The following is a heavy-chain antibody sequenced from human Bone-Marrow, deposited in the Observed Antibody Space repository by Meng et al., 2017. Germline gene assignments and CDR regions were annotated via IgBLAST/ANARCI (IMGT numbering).Heavy chain of an antibody. CDR1: GFTFSSYA. CDR2: ISYDGSNK. J-gene: IGHJ6*02. V-gene: IGHV3-30*04. CDR3: ARVRVPAAMNQKDYYYYGMDV. Sequence: GESLKISCAASGFTFSSYAMHGVRQAPGQGLECVAVISYDGSNKYYADSVKGRFTISRDNSKNTLYLQMNSLRAEDTAVYYCARVRVPAAMNQKDYYYYGMDVWGQGTTVTVSS. D-gene: IGHD2-2*01.